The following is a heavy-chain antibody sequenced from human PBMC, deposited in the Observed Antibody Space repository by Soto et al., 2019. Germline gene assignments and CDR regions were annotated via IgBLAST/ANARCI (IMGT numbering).Heavy chain of an antibody. Sequence: PXETLSLTFAVSGGSISSSDWWTWVRQPPGKGLEWVAEIFHSGSTNYNPSLKSRVTISVDKSKNQFSLKLTSVTAADTAVYYCARDSESCGGDCYYLADWGQGTLVTVSS. J-gene: IGHJ4*02. D-gene: IGHD2-21*02. CDR2: IFHSGST. CDR1: GGSISSSDW. CDR3: ARDSESCGGDCYYLAD. V-gene: IGHV4-4*02.